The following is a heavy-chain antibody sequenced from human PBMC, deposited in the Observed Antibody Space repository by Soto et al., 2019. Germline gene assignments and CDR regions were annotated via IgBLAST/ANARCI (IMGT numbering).Heavy chain of an antibody. V-gene: IGHV5-51*01. D-gene: IGHD1-1*01. J-gene: IGHJ4*02. CDR3: ASRGQNLVRPLAY. Sequence: GESLKISFKGSGYFFSSQWIAWVRLMPGKGLEWMGIIHPGDSDTRYSPSFQGQVTISVAGSINTAYLQSRRLEASDTAVYYCASRGQNLVRPLAYWGQGTPVTVSS. CDR2: IHPGDSDT. CDR1: GYFFSSQW.